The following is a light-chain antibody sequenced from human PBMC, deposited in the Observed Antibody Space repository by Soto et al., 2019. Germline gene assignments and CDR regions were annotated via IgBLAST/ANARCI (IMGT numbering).Light chain of an antibody. J-gene: IGKJ3*01. Sequence: EIVLTQSPCTLSFSPGERATLSCRASQSVSSSYLAWYQQKPGQAPRLLIYGASSRATGIPDRFSGSGSGTDFTLTISRLEPEDFAVYYCQQYGSSPRVTFGPGTKVDIK. CDR3: QQYGSSPRVT. CDR2: GAS. V-gene: IGKV3-20*01. CDR1: QSVSSSY.